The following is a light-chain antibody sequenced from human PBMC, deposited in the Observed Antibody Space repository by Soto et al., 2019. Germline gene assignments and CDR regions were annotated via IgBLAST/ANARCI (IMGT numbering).Light chain of an antibody. V-gene: IGLV2-14*01. CDR2: EVS. J-gene: IGLJ2*01. CDR1: SSDVGGYNY. Sequence: QSVLTQPAPVSGSPGQSITISCTGTSSDVGGYNYVSWYQQHPGKAPKLMIYEVSNRPSGVSNRFSGSKSGNTASLTISGLRAEDEADYYCSSYTSSSTLVVFGGGTKVTVL. CDR3: SSYTSSSTLVV.